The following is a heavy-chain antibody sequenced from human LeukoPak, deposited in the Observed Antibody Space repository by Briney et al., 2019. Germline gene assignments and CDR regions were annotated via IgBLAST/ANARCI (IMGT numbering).Heavy chain of an antibody. CDR2: INHSGST. CDR1: GGSFSGYY. Sequence: SETLSLTCAVHGGSFSGYYWSWIRQPPGKGLEWIGEINHSGSTNYNPSLKSRVTISVDTPKNQFSLKLNSVTAADTAVYYCSITKISAGYYFDYWGQGTLVTVSS. V-gene: IGHV4-34*03. CDR3: SITKISAGYYFDY. D-gene: IGHD3-22*01. J-gene: IGHJ4*02.